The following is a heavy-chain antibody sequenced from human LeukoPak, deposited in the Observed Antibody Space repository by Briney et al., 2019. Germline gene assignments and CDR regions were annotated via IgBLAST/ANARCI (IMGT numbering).Heavy chain of an antibody. CDR2: ISSSSSYI. Sequence: GGSLRLSCAASGFTFSSYSMNWVRQAPGKGLEWVSSISSSSSYIYYADSVKGRFTISRDNAKNSLYLQMNSLRAEDTAVYYCARAPGDSSSWYDAFDIWGQGTMVTVSS. CDR1: GFTFSSYS. CDR3: ARAPGDSSSWYDAFDI. V-gene: IGHV3-21*01. D-gene: IGHD6-13*01. J-gene: IGHJ3*02.